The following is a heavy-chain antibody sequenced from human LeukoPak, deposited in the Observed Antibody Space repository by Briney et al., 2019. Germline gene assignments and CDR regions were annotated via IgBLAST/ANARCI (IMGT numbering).Heavy chain of an antibody. J-gene: IGHJ4*02. V-gene: IGHV3-48*04. Sequence: GGSLRLSCAASGFTFSSYAMSWVRQAPGKGLEWVSYISSSGSTIYYADSVKGRFTISRDNAKNSLYLQMNSLRAEDTAVYYCARDGGAAAGANFDYWGQGTLVTVSS. CDR2: ISSSGSTI. CDR1: GFTFSSYA. CDR3: ARDGGAAAGANFDY. D-gene: IGHD6-13*01.